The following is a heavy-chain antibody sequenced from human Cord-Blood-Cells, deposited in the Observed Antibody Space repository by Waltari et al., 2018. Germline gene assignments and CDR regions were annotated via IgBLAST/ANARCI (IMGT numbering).Heavy chain of an antibody. D-gene: IGHD6-6*01. V-gene: IGHV3-9*01. CDR2: ISWNSGSI. CDR1: GFTFDDYA. J-gene: IGHJ4*02. Sequence: EVQLVESGGGLVQPGRSLRLSCAASGFTFDDYAMPWVRQAPGKGLEWVSGISWNSGSIGYADSVKGRFTISRDNAKNSLYLQMNSLRAEDTALYYCAKDRGFGSSSFDYWGQGTLVTVSS. CDR3: AKDRGFGSSSFDY.